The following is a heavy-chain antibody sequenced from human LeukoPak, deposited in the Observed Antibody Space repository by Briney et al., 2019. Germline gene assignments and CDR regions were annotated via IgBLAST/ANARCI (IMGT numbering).Heavy chain of an antibody. J-gene: IGHJ4*02. Sequence: SGPTLVNPTQTLTLTCTFSGFSLSTSGVGVGWIRQPPGKALEWLALIYWDDDKHYSPSLKSRLTITKDTSKNQVVLTMTNMDPVDTATYYCAHIGRSDYGDYGAFDYWGQGTLVTVSS. CDR1: GFSLSTSGVG. V-gene: IGHV2-5*02. D-gene: IGHD4-17*01. CDR2: IYWDDDK. CDR3: AHIGRSDYGDYGAFDY.